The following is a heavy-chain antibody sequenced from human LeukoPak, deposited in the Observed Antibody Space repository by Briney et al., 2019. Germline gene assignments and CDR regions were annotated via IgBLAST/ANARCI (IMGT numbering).Heavy chain of an antibody. CDR2: ISYDGSNK. Sequence: GSLRLSCAASGFTFSSYGMHWVRQAPGKGLEWVAVISYDGSNKYYADSVKGRFTISRDNSKNTLYLQMNSLRAEDTAVYYCAKDLRYFDWLLPRDYYYGMDVWGQGTTVTVSS. J-gene: IGHJ6*02. CDR1: GFTFSSYG. D-gene: IGHD3-9*01. CDR3: AKDLRYFDWLLPRDYYYGMDV. V-gene: IGHV3-30*18.